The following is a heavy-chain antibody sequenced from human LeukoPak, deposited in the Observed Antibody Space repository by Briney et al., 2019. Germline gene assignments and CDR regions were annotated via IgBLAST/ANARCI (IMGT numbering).Heavy chain of an antibody. J-gene: IGHJ4*02. D-gene: IGHD3-10*01. V-gene: IGHV3-30*04. CDR2: ISYDGSNK. CDR1: GFTFNSYT. Sequence: GGSLRLSCAASGFTFNSYTLHWVRQAPGKGLEWVAVISYDGSNKYYADSVKGRFTISRDNSKNTLYLQMNSLRAEDTAMYYCAKVHRGVYYFDYWGQGTLVTVSS. CDR3: AKVHRGVYYFDY.